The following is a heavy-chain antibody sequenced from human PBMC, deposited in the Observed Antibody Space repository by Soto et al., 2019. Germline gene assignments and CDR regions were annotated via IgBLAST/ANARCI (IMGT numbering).Heavy chain of an antibody. Sequence: QITLKESGPTLVKPTQTLTLTCTFSGFSLSTSGLSVGWIRQPPGKALEWLALIYWDDDKRYSPSLSYRLTITNDPSNTQVVLTMTNIHPVDTATYYCAHAYSYYRRGPPFPYCAHGTLVPVSS. V-gene: IGHV2-5*02. D-gene: IGHD3-22*01. CDR2: IYWDDDK. J-gene: IGHJ4*01. CDR3: AHAYSYYRRGPPFPY. CDR1: GFSLSTSGLS.